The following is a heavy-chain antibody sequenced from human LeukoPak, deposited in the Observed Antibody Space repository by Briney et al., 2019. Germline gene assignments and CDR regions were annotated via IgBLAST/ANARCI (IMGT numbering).Heavy chain of an antibody. CDR2: IYTSGST. CDR3: ARDIVATIGTT. J-gene: IGHJ5*02. V-gene: IGHV4-61*02. Sequence: SQTLSLTCTVSGGSISSGSYYWSWIRQPAGKGLEWIGRIYTSGSTNYNPSLKSRVTISVDTSKNQFSLKLSSVPAADTAVYYCARDIVATIGTTWGQGTLVTVSS. CDR1: GGSISSGSYY. D-gene: IGHD5-12*01.